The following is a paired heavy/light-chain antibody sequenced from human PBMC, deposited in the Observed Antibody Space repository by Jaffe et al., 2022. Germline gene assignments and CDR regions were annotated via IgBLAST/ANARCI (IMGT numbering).Heavy chain of an antibody. CDR3: ARGPAWARTSVVVVPAAPKPDYYYYYMDV. CDR1: GGTFSSYA. CDR2: IIPIFGTA. Sequence: QVQLVQSGAEVKKPGSSVKVSCKASGGTFSSYAISWVRQAPGQGLEWMGGIIPIFGTANYAQKFQGRVTITADESTSTAYMELSSLRSEDTAVYYCARGPAWARTSVVVVPAAPKPDYYYYYMDVWGKGTTVTVSS. V-gene: IGHV1-69*01. J-gene: IGHJ6*03. D-gene: IGHD2-2*01.
Light chain of an antibody. CDR1: QSVSSSY. J-gene: IGKJ1*01. CDR2: GAS. CDR3: QQYGSSQT. Sequence: EIVLTQSPGTLSLSPGERATLSCRASQSVSSSYLAWYQQKPGQAPRLLIYGASSRATGIPDRFSGSGSGTDFTLTISRLEPEDFAVYYCQQYGSSQTFGQGTKVEIK. V-gene: IGKV3-20*01.